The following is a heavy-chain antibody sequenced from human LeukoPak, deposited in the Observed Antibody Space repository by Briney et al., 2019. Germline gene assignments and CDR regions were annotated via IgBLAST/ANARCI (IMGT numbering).Heavy chain of an antibody. CDR1: GFTFSSYS. J-gene: IGHJ4*02. Sequence: PGGSLRLSCAASGFTFSSYSMTWVRQAPGKGLEWISYIRSSGSPIYYADSVRGRFTISKDNAKNSLYLQMNSLRVEDTAVYYCARGSTSYDYWGQGTLVTVSS. D-gene: IGHD2-2*01. CDR3: ARGSTSYDY. CDR2: IRSSGSPI. V-gene: IGHV3-48*04.